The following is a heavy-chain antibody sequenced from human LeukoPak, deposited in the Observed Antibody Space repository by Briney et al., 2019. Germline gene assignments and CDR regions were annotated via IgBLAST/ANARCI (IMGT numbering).Heavy chain of an antibody. CDR3: ARRGSSWYGVRLVHVDY. V-gene: IGHV4-59*12. Sequence: SETLSLTCSVSGGSISGYYWSWIRQPPGKGLEWIGYIHYSGSTNYNPSLKSRVTISVDTSKNQFSLKLSSVTAADTAVYYCARRGSSWYGVRLVHVDYWGQGTLVTVSS. D-gene: IGHD6-13*01. J-gene: IGHJ4*02. CDR1: GGSISGYY. CDR2: IHYSGST.